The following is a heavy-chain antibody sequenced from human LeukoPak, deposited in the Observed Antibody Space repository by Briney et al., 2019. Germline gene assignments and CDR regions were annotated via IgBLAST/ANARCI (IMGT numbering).Heavy chain of an antibody. CDR3: AKDRQWELRRGDAFDI. D-gene: IGHD1-26*01. Sequence: GGSLRLSCAASGFTFSSYWMSWVRQAPGKGLEWVSYISSSGSTIYYADSVKGRFTISRDNAKNSLYLQMNSLRAEDTAVYYCAKDRQWELRRGDAFDIWGQGTMVTVSS. V-gene: IGHV3-48*04. CDR1: GFTFSSYW. J-gene: IGHJ3*02. CDR2: ISSSGSTI.